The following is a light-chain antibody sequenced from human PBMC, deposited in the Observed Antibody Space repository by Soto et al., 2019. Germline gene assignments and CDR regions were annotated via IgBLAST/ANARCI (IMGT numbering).Light chain of an antibody. V-gene: IGLV2-23*02. J-gene: IGLJ1*01. CDR3: CSYAGFTTYV. Sequence: QSVLAQPASVSGSPGQSTTISCTGTSSDIGLYDLVSWYRQYPGKAPKLIIYGVTKRPSGVSDRFSGSKSANTASLTISGLQAEDEAHYYCCSYAGFTTYVFGSGTKVTVL. CDR2: GVT. CDR1: SSDIGLYDL.